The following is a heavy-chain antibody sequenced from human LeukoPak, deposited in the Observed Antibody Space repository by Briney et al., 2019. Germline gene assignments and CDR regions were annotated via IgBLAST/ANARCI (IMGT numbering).Heavy chain of an antibody. CDR1: GGSISSGDYY. V-gene: IGHV4-30-4*01. CDR2: IYFSGST. Sequence: SETLSLTCTVPGGSISSGDYYWSWIRQPPGKGLEWIGYIYFSGSTYYNPSLKSRVTISVDTSKNQFSLKLSSVTAAGTAVYYCARDWEMATRFDYWGQGTLVTVSS. D-gene: IGHD5-24*01. J-gene: IGHJ4*02. CDR3: ARDWEMATRFDY.